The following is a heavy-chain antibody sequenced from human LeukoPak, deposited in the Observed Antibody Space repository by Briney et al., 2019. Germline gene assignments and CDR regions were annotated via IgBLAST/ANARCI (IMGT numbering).Heavy chain of an antibody. CDR1: GFTFSSYA. V-gene: IGHV3-23*01. CDR2: ISGSNDNT. J-gene: IGHJ4*02. D-gene: IGHD4-17*01. Sequence: GGSLRLSCAASGFTFSSYAMSWVRQAPGKGLEWVSSISGSNDNTYHADSVKDRFTISRDNSKNTLSLQMNSLRAEDTAVYYCAKGRGTTVTSAANYWGQGTLVTVSS. CDR3: AKGRGTTVTSAANY.